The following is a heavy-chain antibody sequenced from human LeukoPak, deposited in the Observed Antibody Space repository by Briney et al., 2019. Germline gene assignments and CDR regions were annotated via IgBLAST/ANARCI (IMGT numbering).Heavy chain of an antibody. CDR3: ARLAGRGP. D-gene: IGHD3-10*01. V-gene: IGHV4-34*01. CDR1: GGSFSGYY. CDR2: INHSGST. Sequence: SETLSLTCAVYGGSFSGYYWSWVRQPPGKGLEWIGEINHSGSTSYNPSLKSRVTISVDTSKNQFSLKLSSVTAADTAVYYCARLAGRGPWGQGTLVTVSS. J-gene: IGHJ5*02.